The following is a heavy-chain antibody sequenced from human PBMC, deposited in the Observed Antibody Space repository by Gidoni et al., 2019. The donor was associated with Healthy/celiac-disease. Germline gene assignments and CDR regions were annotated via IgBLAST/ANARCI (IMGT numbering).Heavy chain of an antibody. V-gene: IGHV1-46*01. J-gene: IGHJ5*02. D-gene: IGHD3-10*01. CDR3: AREMNPNYYGSGSGDWFDP. CDR2: INPSGGST. Sequence: HGQGLEWMGIINPSGGSTSYAQKFQGRVTMTRDTSTSTVYMDLSSLRSEDTAVYYCAREMNPNYYGSGSGDWFDPWGQGTLVTVSS.